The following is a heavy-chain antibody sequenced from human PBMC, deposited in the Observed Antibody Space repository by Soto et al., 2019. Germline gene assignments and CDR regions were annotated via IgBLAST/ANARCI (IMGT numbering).Heavy chain of an antibody. CDR3: ARHGDGGSLGY. CDR1: GGSISSDY. Sequence: QVQLQESGPGLVKPSETLSLTCTVSGGSISSDYWSWIRQPPGKGLEWIGYIYYSGSINYNPSLELRFAISVDTVTHQFSLQLTAAAAAATAVYYCARHGDGGSLGYWGQGTLVTVSS. CDR2: IYYSGSI. V-gene: IGHV4-59*08. D-gene: IGHD3-16*01. J-gene: IGHJ4*02.